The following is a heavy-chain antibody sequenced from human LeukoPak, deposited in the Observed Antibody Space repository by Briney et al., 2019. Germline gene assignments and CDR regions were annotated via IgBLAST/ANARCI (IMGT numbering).Heavy chain of an antibody. V-gene: IGHV3-23*01. Sequence: SGGSLRLSCAPSGFTFDNFAMTWVRQAPGKGGEWVSEITGSGGSTYYADSVKGRFTISRDNSKNTLYLQMNSLRAEDTAIYYCARELFDFDYWGQGTLVTVSS. D-gene: IGHD3-10*01. CDR3: ARELFDFDY. CDR1: GFTFDNFA. J-gene: IGHJ4*02. CDR2: ITGSGGST.